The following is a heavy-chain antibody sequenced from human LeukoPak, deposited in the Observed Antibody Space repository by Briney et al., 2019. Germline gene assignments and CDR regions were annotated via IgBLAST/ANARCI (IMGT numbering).Heavy chain of an antibody. J-gene: IGHJ4*02. V-gene: IGHV4-59*08. CDR1: GGSISGYY. CDR3: ARLVSGVGYFDY. CDR2: IYYSGST. Sequence: SQTLSLTCTVSGGSISGYYWSWIRQPPGKGLEWIGHIYYSGSTNYNPSLKSRVTISIDTSKNQFSLKLSSVTAADTAMYYCARLVSGVGYFDYWGQGTLVTVSS. D-gene: IGHD6-19*01.